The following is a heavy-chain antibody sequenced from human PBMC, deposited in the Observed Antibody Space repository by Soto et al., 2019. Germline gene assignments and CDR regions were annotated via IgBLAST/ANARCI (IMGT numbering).Heavy chain of an antibody. D-gene: IGHD2-15*01. CDR1: GFTFSSYA. Sequence: GGSLRLSCSASGFTFSSYAMHWVRQAPGKGLEYVSAISSNGGSTYYADSVKGRFTISRDNSKNMLYFQMSSLRAEDTAVYYCVKDQDCSGGSCYSGIARGDFNFDYWGQGTLVTVSS. J-gene: IGHJ4*02. V-gene: IGHV3-64D*06. CDR3: VKDQDCSGGSCYSGIARGDFNFDY. CDR2: ISSNGGST.